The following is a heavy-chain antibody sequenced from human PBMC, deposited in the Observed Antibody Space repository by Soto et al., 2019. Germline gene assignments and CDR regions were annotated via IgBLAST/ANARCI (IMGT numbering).Heavy chain of an antibody. Sequence: LRLSCAASGFSFSGYTMNWVRQAQGKGLEWISGINGGGGTTYYADSVKGRFTISRDDSKNILYLQMNSPRAEDTAIYYCAKDRHPDGIWTFDYWGRGTLVTVSS. J-gene: IGHJ4*02. CDR1: GFSFSGYT. D-gene: IGHD3-9*01. CDR3: AKDRHPDGIWTFDY. CDR2: INGGGGTT. V-gene: IGHV3-23*01.